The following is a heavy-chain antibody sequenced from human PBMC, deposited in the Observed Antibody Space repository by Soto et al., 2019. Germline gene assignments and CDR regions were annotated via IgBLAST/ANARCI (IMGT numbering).Heavy chain of an antibody. V-gene: IGHV3-23*01. Sequence: GGSLRLSCVGSGFTFSSSAMSWVRQAPGKGLEWVSAISFSSSSTHYADPVKGRFTISRDNSKNTLYLQMNSLRAEGTAVYYCAKEISWDYYFDYWGQGALVTVSS. CDR3: AKEISWDYYFDY. CDR1: GFTFSSSA. J-gene: IGHJ4*02. D-gene: IGHD1-26*01. CDR2: ISFSSSST.